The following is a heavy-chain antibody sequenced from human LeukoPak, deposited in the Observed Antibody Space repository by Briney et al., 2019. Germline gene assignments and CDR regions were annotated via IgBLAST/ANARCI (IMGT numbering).Heavy chain of an antibody. CDR3: AKDYDYVWGSYRSFALDI. CDR2: INWNGGST. V-gene: IGHV3-20*04. D-gene: IGHD3-16*02. J-gene: IGHJ3*02. Sequence: GGSLRLSCAASGFTFDDYGMSWVRQAPGKGLEWVSGINWNGGSTGYADSVKGRFTISRDNSKNTLYLQMNSLRAEDTAVYYCAKDYDYVWGSYRSFALDIWGQGTMVTVSS. CDR1: GFTFDDYG.